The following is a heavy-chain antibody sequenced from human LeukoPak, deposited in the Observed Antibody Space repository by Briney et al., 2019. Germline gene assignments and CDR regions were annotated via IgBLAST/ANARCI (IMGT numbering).Heavy chain of an antibody. CDR2: MYYRGNT. D-gene: IGHD1-7*01. Sequence: SATLSLPSTVFGGSISSITYYWGCIRPPPGEGQEWGGHMYYRGNTFYSPSLKSRVTISVDTSKNQFSLKLRSVTAADTAVYYCARLYGNYQNYFDYWGQGTLVTVSS. CDR1: GGSISSITYY. V-gene: IGHV4-39*07. J-gene: IGHJ4*02. CDR3: ARLYGNYQNYFDY.